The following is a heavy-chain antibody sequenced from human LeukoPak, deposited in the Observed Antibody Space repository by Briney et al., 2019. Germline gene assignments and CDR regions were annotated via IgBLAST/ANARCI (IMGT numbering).Heavy chain of an antibody. CDR2: ISSSGSTI. V-gene: IGHV3-48*03. CDR3: AKDREIVGYSFFDY. D-gene: IGHD5-18*01. Sequence: GGSLRLSCAASGFTFSSYEMNWVRQAPGKGLEWVSYISSSGSTIYYADSVKGRFTISRDNSKNSLYLQMNSLRTEDTALYYCAKDREIVGYSFFDYWGQGTLVTVSS. CDR1: GFTFSSYE. J-gene: IGHJ4*02.